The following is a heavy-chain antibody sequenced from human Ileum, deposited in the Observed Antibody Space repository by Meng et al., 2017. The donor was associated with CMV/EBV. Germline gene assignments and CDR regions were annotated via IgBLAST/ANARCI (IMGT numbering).Heavy chain of an antibody. V-gene: IGHV4-34*01. CDR3: ARRVVRRVRTGGMDV. Sequence: SETLSLTCAVYGWSFSGYYCSWIRQPPGKGLEWIGENNHSGITNYNPSLKSRVTISVDTSKNQFSLKLSSVTDADTAVYYCARRVVRRVRTGGMDVWGQGTMVTVSS. D-gene: IGHD3-10*01. CDR2: NNHSGIT. CDR1: GWSFSGYY. J-gene: IGHJ6*02.